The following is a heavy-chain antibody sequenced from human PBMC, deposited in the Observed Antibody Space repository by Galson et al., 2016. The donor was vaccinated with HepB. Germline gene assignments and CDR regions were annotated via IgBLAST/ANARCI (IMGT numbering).Heavy chain of an antibody. D-gene: IGHD6-13*01. CDR1: GDSISSYY. CDR3: ARGTCLGAAAGFRYDP. Sequence: SETLSLTCTVSGDSISSYYWTWIRQPPGKGLEWIGYSGSTHYNPSLKSRVTISLDTSKKQFSLKLSSVTAADTAVYYCARGTCLGAAAGFRYDPWGHGTLVTVSA. V-gene: IGHV4-59*01. J-gene: IGHJ5*02. CDR2: YSGST.